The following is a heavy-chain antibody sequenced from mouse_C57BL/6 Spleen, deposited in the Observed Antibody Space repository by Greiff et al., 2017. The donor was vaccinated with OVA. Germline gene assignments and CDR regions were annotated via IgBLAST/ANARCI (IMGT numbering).Heavy chain of an antibody. D-gene: IGHD3-2*02. CDR3: TSSSSGTSGYFDV. V-gene: IGHV1-15*01. Sequence: VQLQQSGAELVRPGASVTLSCKASGYTFTDYEMHWVKQTPVHGLEWIGAIDPETGGTAYNQKFKGKAILTADKSSSTAYMELRSLTSEDSAVYYCTSSSSGTSGYFDVWGTGTTVTVSS. J-gene: IGHJ1*03. CDR2: IDPETGGT. CDR1: GYTFTDYE.